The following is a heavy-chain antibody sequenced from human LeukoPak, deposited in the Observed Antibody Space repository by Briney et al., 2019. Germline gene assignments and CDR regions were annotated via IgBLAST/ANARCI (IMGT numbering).Heavy chain of an antibody. CDR2: IWYDGSNK. CDR1: GFTVSSNY. D-gene: IGHD5-18*01. J-gene: IGHJ4*02. Sequence: GGSLRLSCAASGFTVSSNYMSWVRQAPGKGLEWVALIWYDGSNKYYADSVKGRFTISRDNSKNTLYLQMDSLRAEDTAVYYCARDGGYSYKPEYYFDYWGQGTLVTVSS. V-gene: IGHV3-33*08. CDR3: ARDGGYSYKPEYYFDY.